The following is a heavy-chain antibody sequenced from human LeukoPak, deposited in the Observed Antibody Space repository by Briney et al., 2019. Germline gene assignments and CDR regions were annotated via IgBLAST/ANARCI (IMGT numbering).Heavy chain of an antibody. J-gene: IGHJ4*02. Sequence: GGSLRLSCAASGFTFSSYSMNWVRQAPGKGLEWVSSITYSSTYIYYAESVKGRFTISRDNAKNSLYLQMNSLRAEDTAVYYCARDRGKSIAVAADYWGQGTLVTVSS. CDR2: ITYSSTYI. D-gene: IGHD6-19*01. CDR3: ARDRGKSIAVAADY. CDR1: GFTFSSYS. V-gene: IGHV3-21*04.